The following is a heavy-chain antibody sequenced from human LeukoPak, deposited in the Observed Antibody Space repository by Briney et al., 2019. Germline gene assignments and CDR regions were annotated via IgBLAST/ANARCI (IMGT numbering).Heavy chain of an antibody. CDR3: AKDDDWGRYKH. J-gene: IGHJ1*01. CDR1: GFTFSSHG. CDR2: ISPSGGIT. V-gene: IGHV3-23*01. Sequence: PGGTLRRSCAASGFTFSSHGMNWVRQAPGKGLEWVSGISPSGGITYYTDSVKGRFTISRDNSKNTQSLQMNSLRAEDTAVYYCAKDDDWGRYKHWGQGTLVTVSS. D-gene: IGHD3-16*01.